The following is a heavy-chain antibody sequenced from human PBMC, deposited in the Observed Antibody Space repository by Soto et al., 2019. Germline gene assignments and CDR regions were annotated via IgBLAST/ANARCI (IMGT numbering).Heavy chain of an antibody. J-gene: IGHJ6*02. V-gene: IGHV1-69*01. CDR3: ARSQGSSTSLEIYYYYYYGMDV. D-gene: IGHD2-2*01. Sequence: QVQLVQSGAEVKKPGSSVKVSGKASGGTFSSYAISWVRQAPGQGLEWMGGIIPIPGTANYAQKFQGRVTITADESTSTAYMELSSLRSEDTAVYYCARSQGSSTSLEIYYYYYYGMDVWGPGTTVTVSS. CDR1: GGTFSSYA. CDR2: IIPIPGTA.